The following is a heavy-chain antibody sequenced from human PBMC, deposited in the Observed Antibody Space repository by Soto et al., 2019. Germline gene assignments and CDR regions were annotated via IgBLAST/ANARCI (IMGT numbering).Heavy chain of an antibody. J-gene: IGHJ4*02. V-gene: IGHV3-49*03. CDR3: TRDGAAGIRHFDF. CDR1: GFTLGDYV. Sequence: GGSLRLSCTVSGFTLGDYVMSWFRQAPGKGLEWVGFIGSKRFGGKTDYAASVKGRFTISRDDSESIGYLEMNSLKIEDTAVYYCTRDGAAGIRHFDFWGQGTLVTVSS. D-gene: IGHD6-13*01. CDR2: IGSKRFGGKT.